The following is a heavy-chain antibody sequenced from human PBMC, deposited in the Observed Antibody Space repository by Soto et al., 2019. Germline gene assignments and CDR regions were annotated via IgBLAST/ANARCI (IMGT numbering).Heavy chain of an antibody. J-gene: IGHJ5*02. CDR2: IIPILGIA. CDR3: ARVPGEYGSGSYSANWFDP. V-gene: IGHV1-69*02. Sequence: QVQLVQSGAEVKKPGSSVKVSCKASGGTFSSYTISWVRQAPGQGLEWMGRIIPILGIANYAQKFQGRVTITADKSTSTAYMELSSLSSEETAVYYCARVPGEYGSGSYSANWFDPWGQGTLVTVSS. D-gene: IGHD3-10*01. CDR1: GGTFSSYT.